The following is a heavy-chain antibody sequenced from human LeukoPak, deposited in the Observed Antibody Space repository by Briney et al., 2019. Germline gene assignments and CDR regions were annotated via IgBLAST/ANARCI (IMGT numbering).Heavy chain of an antibody. Sequence: ASVKVSCKASGYTFTGYYMHWVRQAPGQGLEWMGWINPNSGGTSYAQKFQGRVTMTRDTSISTAYMELSRLRSDDTTVYYCAREIGYCSSTSCYDYFDYWGQGTLVTVSS. CDR1: GYTFTGYY. CDR2: INPNSGGT. D-gene: IGHD2-2*01. J-gene: IGHJ4*02. CDR3: AREIGYCSSTSCYDYFDY. V-gene: IGHV1-2*02.